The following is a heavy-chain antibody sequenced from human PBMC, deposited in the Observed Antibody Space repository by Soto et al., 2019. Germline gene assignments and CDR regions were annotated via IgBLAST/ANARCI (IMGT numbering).Heavy chain of an antibody. CDR2: IYHSGST. CDR1: GGSISSGGYS. CDR3: ARGYYDILTGSYYFDY. V-gene: IGHV4-30-2*01. J-gene: IGHJ4*02. Sequence: SETLSLTCAVSGGSISSGGYSWSWIRQPPGKGLEWIGYIYHSGSTYYNPSLKSRVTISVDRSKNQFSLKLSSVTAADTAVYYCARGYYDILTGSYYFDYWGQGTLVTVSS. D-gene: IGHD3-9*01.